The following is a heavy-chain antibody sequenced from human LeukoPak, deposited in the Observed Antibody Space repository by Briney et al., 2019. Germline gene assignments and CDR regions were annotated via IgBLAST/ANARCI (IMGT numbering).Heavy chain of an antibody. Sequence: PGGSLRLSCAASGFTFSSYAMSWVRQAPGKGLEWVSAVSGSGDATYHADSVKGRLTISRDNSENTLYLQMNSLRAEDTAVYYCAKDSTQLPVTYLDYWGQGTLVTVSS. J-gene: IGHJ4*02. V-gene: IGHV3-23*01. CDR1: GFTFSSYA. CDR2: VSGSGDAT. CDR3: AKDSTQLPVTYLDY. D-gene: IGHD2-2*01.